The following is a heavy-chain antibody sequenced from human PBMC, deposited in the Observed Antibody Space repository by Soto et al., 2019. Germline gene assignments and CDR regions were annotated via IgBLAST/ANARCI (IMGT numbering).Heavy chain of an antibody. CDR2: ITDSSDTV. Sequence: GGSLRLSCVASGFSFSNYNMNWVRQAPGKGLEWVSYITDSSDTVHYADSVRGRFTISRDNAESSLYLQMNSLRDEGTAVYFCARDFGHGYYLDYWGRGTLVTVSS. CDR3: ARDFGHGYYLDY. D-gene: IGHD3-3*01. J-gene: IGHJ4*02. V-gene: IGHV3-48*02. CDR1: GFSFSNYN.